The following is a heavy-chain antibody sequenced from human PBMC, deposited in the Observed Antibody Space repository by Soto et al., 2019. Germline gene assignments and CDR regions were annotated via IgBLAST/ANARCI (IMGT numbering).Heavy chain of an antibody. D-gene: IGHD4-17*01. Sequence: QVQLVQSGAEVKKPGSSVKVSCKASGGTFSSYAISWVRQAPGQGLEWMGGIIPIFGTANYAQKFQGRVTITADESTSTAYMEPSSLRSEDTAVYYCARDGNDYGDYEGWYFDLWGRGTLVTVSS. CDR3: ARDGNDYGDYEGWYFDL. CDR1: GGTFSSYA. CDR2: IIPIFGTA. V-gene: IGHV1-69*12. J-gene: IGHJ2*01.